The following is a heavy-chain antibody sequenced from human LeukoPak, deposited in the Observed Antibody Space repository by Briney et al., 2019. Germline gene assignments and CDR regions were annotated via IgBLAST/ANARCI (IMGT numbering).Heavy chain of an antibody. Sequence: ASVKVSCKASGGTFSSYAISWVRQAPGQGLEWMGGINPIFGTANYAQKFQGRVTITADESTSTAYMELSSLRSEDTAVYYCARDSGYSGYDLAFDYRGQGTLVTVSS. CDR2: INPIFGTA. D-gene: IGHD5-12*01. CDR1: GGTFSSYA. CDR3: ARDSGYSGYDLAFDY. J-gene: IGHJ4*02. V-gene: IGHV1-69*13.